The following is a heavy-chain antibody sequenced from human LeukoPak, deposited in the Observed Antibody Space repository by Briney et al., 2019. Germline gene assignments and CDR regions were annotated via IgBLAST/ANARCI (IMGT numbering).Heavy chain of an antibody. CDR3: ARIAAAGNRRLNY. Sequence: ASVKVPCKASGYTFTSYDINWVRQATGQGLEWMGWMNPNSGNTGYAQKFQGRIIVSRNTSISTAYMELSSLTSEDTAIYYCARIAAAGNRRLNYWGQGTLVTVAS. CDR1: GYTFTSYD. V-gene: IGHV1-8*01. CDR2: MNPNSGNT. J-gene: IGHJ4*02. D-gene: IGHD6-13*01.